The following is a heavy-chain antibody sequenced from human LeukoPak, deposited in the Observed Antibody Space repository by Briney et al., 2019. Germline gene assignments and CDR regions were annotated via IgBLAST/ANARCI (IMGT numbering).Heavy chain of an antibody. CDR3: ARDTGMAIMGVWFDP. V-gene: IGHV1-2*02. J-gene: IGHJ5*02. D-gene: IGHD5-24*01. CDR2: INPNSGGT. CDR1: GYTFTGYY. Sequence: ASVKVSCKASGYTFTGYYIHWVRQAPEQGLEWMGWINPNSGGTNYAQKFQGRVTMTRDTSISTAYMELSRLRSDDTAVYYCARDTGMAIMGVWFDPWGQGTLVTVSS.